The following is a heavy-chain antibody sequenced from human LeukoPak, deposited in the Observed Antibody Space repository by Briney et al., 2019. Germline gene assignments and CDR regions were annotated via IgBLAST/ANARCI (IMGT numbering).Heavy chain of an antibody. CDR3: ANQVAPAAPRGRNFDY. CDR2: ISGSGGST. Sequence: GGSLRLSCAASGFTFSSYAMSWVRQAPGKGLEWVSAISGSGGSTYYADSVKGRFTISRDNSKNTLYLQMNSLRAEDTAVYYCANQVAPAAPRGRNFDYWGQGTLVTVSS. V-gene: IGHV3-23*01. D-gene: IGHD2-2*01. J-gene: IGHJ4*02. CDR1: GFTFSSYA.